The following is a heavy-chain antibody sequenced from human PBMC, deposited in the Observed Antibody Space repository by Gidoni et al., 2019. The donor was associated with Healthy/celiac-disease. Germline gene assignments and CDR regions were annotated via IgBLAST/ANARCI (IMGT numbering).Heavy chain of an antibody. CDR1: GGTFRSYA. Sequence: QVQLVQSGAEVKKPGSSVKVSCKASGGTFRSYAISWVRQAPGQGLEWMGGIIPIFGTANYAQKFQGRVTITADESTSTAYMELSSLRSEDTAVYYCARDWIGAEMATMGYFDYWGQGTLVTVSS. V-gene: IGHV1-69*01. D-gene: IGHD3-3*01. J-gene: IGHJ4*02. CDR3: ARDWIGAEMATMGYFDY. CDR2: IIPIFGTA.